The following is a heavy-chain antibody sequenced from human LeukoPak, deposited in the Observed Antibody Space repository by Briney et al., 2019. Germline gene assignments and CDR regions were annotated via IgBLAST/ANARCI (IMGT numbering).Heavy chain of an antibody. D-gene: IGHD6-13*01. CDR1: GFTFSTYT. CDR2: ISSSGSYI. CDR3: ARSFTSAGGLADY. J-gene: IGHJ4*02. V-gene: IGHV3-21*01. Sequence: GGSLRLSCAASGFTFSTYTMNWVRQAPGKGLEWVSSISSSGSYIYYADSVKGRFTIPRDNAKNSLFLQMNSLRAEDTAVYYCARSFTSAGGLADYWGQGTLVTVSS.